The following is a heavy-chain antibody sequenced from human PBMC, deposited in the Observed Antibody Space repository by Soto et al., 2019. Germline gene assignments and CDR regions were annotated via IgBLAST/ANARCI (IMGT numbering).Heavy chain of an antibody. Sequence: QIQLVQSGAEVKNPGASVKVSCKASGYTFSSYHITWVRQAPGQGLEWMGWISAYNGNTNYAQNLPGRVTMTTDPSTSTAYMELRSLRSDDTAVYYCARDLPPVDYWGQGTLVTVSS. V-gene: IGHV1-18*01. CDR2: ISAYNGNT. CDR3: ARDLPPVDY. CDR1: GYTFSSYH. J-gene: IGHJ4*02.